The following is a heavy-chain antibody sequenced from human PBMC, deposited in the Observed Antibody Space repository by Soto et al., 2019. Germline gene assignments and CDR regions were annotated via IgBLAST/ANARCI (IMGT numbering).Heavy chain of an antibody. D-gene: IGHD6-6*01. CDR1: GGSFSGYY. V-gene: IGHV4-34*01. J-gene: IGHJ4*02. CDR2: INHSGST. CDR3: ARKTGVWYSSSYDY. Sequence: KASETLSLTCAVYGGSFSGYYWSWIRQPPGKGLEWIGEINHSGSTNYNPSLKSRVTISVDTSKNQFSLKLSSVTAADTAVYYCARKTGVWYSSSYDYWGQGTLVTVSS.